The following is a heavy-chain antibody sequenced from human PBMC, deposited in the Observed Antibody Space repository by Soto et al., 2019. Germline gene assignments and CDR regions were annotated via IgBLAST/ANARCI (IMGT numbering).Heavy chain of an antibody. CDR1: GYIFTNND. J-gene: IGHJ5*02. V-gene: IGHV1-8*01. Sequence: ASVKFSCKASGYIFTNNDVSWVRQANGQGLEWMGWMNPGSGDTGYAQKFQGRVTMTRDISIATAYMELSSLRSDDTAIYYCARMATFGSLNWFDPWGQGTLVTVSS. CDR3: ARMATFGSLNWFDP. D-gene: IGHD3-16*01. CDR2: MNPGSGDT.